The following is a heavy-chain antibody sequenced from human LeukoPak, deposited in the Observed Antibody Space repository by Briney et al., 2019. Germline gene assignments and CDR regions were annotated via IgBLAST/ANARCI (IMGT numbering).Heavy chain of an antibody. V-gene: IGHV1-8*03. D-gene: IGHD6-13*01. CDR2: MNPNSGNT. J-gene: IGHJ3*02. CDR1: GYTFTSYD. CDR3: ARHSSRETDAFDI. Sequence: GASVKVSCKASGYTFTSYDISWVRQATGQGLEWMGWMNPNSGNTGYAQEFQGRVTITRNTSISTAYMELSSLRSEDTAVYYCARHSSRETDAFDIWGQGTMVTVSS.